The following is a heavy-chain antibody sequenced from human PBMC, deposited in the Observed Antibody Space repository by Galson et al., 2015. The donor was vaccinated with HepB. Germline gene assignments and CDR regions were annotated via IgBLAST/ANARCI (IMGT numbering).Heavy chain of an antibody. J-gene: IGHJ6*02. Sequence: SVKVSCTASGGTFSSYAMSWVRQAPGQGLEWMGRIIPILGIANYAHKFQGRVTITANKSTSTAYMELNSLRSDDTAVYYCASPVDTAMGGYYYYGLDVWGQGTTVTVSS. D-gene: IGHD5-18*01. CDR2: IIPILGIA. V-gene: IGHV1-69*04. CDR3: ASPVDTAMGGYYYYGLDV. CDR1: GGTFSSYA.